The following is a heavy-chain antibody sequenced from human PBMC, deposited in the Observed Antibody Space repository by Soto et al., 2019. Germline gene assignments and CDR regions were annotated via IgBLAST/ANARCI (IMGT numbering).Heavy chain of an antibody. V-gene: IGHV3-30-3*01. CDR2: ISYDGSNK. J-gene: IGHJ6*02. CDR3: ARLSEGVFRGGSFGV. CDR1: GFTFSSYA. Sequence: PGGSLRLSCAASGFTFSSYAMHWVRQAPGKGLEWVAVISYDGSNKYYADSVKGRFTISRDNPKNTLYLQMNSLRAEDTAVYYCARLSEGVFRGGSFGVWGQGTTVTVSS. D-gene: IGHD3-10*01.